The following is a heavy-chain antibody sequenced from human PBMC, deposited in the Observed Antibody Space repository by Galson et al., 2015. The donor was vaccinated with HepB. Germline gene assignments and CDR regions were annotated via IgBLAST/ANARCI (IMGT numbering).Heavy chain of an antibody. CDR2: TSYDEINK. J-gene: IGHJ4*02. CDR1: GFTFSSYF. V-gene: IGHV3-30-3*01. Sequence: SLRLSCAASGFTFSSYFMHWVRQAPGKGLEWVALTSYDEINKYYVDSVEGRFTISRDNSKNTLYLQMNSLRAEDTAVYYCARSAPGRYFFDYWGQGTLVTVSS. CDR3: ARSAPGRYFFDY. D-gene: IGHD3-10*01.